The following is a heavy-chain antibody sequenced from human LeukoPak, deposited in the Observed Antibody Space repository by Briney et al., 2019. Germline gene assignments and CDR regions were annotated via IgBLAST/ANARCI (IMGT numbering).Heavy chain of an antibody. CDR2: IYHNGNA. CDR1: GDSISNYY. J-gene: IGHJ6*03. Sequence: SETLSLTCTVSGDSISNYYWTWIRQPPGKGLEWIGYIYHNGNANYSPSLKSRVSISVDMSKNHFSLNLSSVTAADTALYYCARVGGIPTAYYYYYMDVWGKGTTVTVSS. CDR3: ARVGGIPTAYYYYYMDV. V-gene: IGHV4-59*01. D-gene: IGHD4-17*01.